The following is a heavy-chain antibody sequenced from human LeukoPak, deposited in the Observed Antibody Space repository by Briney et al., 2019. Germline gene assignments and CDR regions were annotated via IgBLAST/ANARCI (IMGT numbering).Heavy chain of an antibody. D-gene: IGHD4-11*01. Sequence: GGSLRLSCAASKFAFSSYTMHWVRQAPMKGLEWVSSISTSATYTYYADSVKGRFSVSRDNAKNSLYLQMNSLRAEDTAVYFCARDLEDYNNYGEMAIWGQGTLVTVSS. J-gene: IGHJ4*02. CDR3: ARDLEDYNNYGEMAI. CDR2: ISTSATYT. V-gene: IGHV3-21*01. CDR1: KFAFSSYT.